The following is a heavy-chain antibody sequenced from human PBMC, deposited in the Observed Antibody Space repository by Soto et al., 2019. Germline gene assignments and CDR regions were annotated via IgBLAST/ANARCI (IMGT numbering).Heavy chain of an antibody. CDR2: INAGNGNT. CDR1: GYTFTSHA. V-gene: IGHV1-3*01. D-gene: IGHD1-26*01. CDR3: ASGKLRSDAFDI. Sequence: QVQLVQSGAEVKKPGASVKVSCKASGYTFTSHAMHWVRQAPGQRLEWMGWINAGNGNTKYSQKFQGRVTITSDTSASPAYMALSSLRAEDTAVYYCASGKLRSDAFDIWGQGTMVTVSS. J-gene: IGHJ3*02.